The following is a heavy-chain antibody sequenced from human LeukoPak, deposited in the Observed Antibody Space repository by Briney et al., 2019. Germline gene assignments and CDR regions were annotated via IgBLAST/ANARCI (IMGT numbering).Heavy chain of an antibody. CDR3: ARDPALEGTEDYRDFGGVESVDAFDV. D-gene: IGHD4-23*01. CDR1: GGTFSSYA. CDR2: VIPMFDVT. J-gene: IGHJ3*01. V-gene: IGHV1-69*10. Sequence: ASVKVSCKASGGTFSSYAFSWVRQAPGQRLEWMGRVIPMFDVTDYAQKFQGRVTITADTSTGTAYMELSSLTSDDTAMYYCARDPALEGTEDYRDFGGVESVDAFDVWGQGTMVTVFS.